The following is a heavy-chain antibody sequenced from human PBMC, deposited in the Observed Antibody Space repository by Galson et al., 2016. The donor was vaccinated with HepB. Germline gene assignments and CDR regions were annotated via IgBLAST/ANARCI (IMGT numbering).Heavy chain of an antibody. J-gene: IGHJ5*01. V-gene: IGHV1-2*02. CDR3: ARGPYSSGWYPFDP. D-gene: IGHD6-19*01. CDR1: GYPFIGYH. CDR2: INVNNGGT. Sequence: SVKVSCKASGYPFIGYHMHWLRQAPGQGLEWLGWINVNNGGTRYAQKFKGRVSMTRDTSINTAYLEVSGLTSDDTALYYCARGPYSSGWYPFDPWGQGTLVTGSP.